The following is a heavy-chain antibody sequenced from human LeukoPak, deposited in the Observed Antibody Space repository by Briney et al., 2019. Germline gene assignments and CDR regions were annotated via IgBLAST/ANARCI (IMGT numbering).Heavy chain of an antibody. CDR2: IRQDGSDN. D-gene: IGHD3-10*01. V-gene: IGHV3-7*03. Sequence: GGSLRLSCAASGFAFSHYWMSWVRQAPGKGLEWLANIRQDGSDNYYADSVKGRFTISRDNSKSTLYIQMNSLRAEDTAVYYCARAKPKNMVRGLIMRRESRYYFDYWGQGTLVTVSS. CDR3: ARAKPKNMVRGLIMRRESRYYFDY. J-gene: IGHJ4*02. CDR1: GFAFSHYW.